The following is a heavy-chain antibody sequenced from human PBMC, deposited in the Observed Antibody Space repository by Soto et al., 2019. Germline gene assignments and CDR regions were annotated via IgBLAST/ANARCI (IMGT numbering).Heavy chain of an antibody. D-gene: IGHD4-17*01. CDR2: IIPIFGTA. J-gene: IGHJ5*02. Sequence: SVKVSCKASGGTFSSYAISWVRQAPGQGLEWMGGIIPIFGTANYAQKFQGRVTITADESTSTAYMELSSLRSEDTAVYYCAGSPDYAPDWFDPWGQGTLVTVSS. V-gene: IGHV1-69*13. CDR3: AGSPDYAPDWFDP. CDR1: GGTFSSYA.